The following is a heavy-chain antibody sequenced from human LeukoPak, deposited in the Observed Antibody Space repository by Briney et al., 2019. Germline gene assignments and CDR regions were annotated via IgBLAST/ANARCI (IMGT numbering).Heavy chain of an antibody. J-gene: IGHJ6*04. Sequence: GGSLRLSCAASGFTFSSYGMHWVGQAQGKGLEGVAVIWYDGSNKYYADSVKGRFTISRDNSKNTLYLQMNSLRAEDTAVYYCAREMFVVVPAAMEQDGMDVWGKGTTVTVSS. CDR1: GFTFSSYG. V-gene: IGHV3-33*01. CDR2: IWYDGSNK. D-gene: IGHD2-2*01. CDR3: AREMFVVVPAAMEQDGMDV.